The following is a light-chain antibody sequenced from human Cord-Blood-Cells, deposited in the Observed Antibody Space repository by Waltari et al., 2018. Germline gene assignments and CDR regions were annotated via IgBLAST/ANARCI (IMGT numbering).Light chain of an antibody. Sequence: DIQMTQSPSSLSASVGDRVTITGRASQSISSYLNWYQQKPGKAPKLLSYAASSLQSGVPSRFSGSGSGTDFTLTISSLQPEDFATYYCQQSYSTPFTFDPGTKVDIK. V-gene: IGKV1-39*01. CDR2: AAS. CDR3: QQSYSTPFT. J-gene: IGKJ3*01. CDR1: QSISSY.